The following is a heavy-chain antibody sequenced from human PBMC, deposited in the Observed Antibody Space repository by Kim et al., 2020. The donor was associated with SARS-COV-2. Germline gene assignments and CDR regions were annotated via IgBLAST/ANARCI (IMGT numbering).Heavy chain of an antibody. V-gene: IGHV3-7*01. CDR1: GFTFSSYW. D-gene: IGHD6-13*01. CDR3: ARDLSSSWPGYYYYYYGMDV. J-gene: IGHJ6*02. CDR2: IKQDGSEK. Sequence: GGSLRLSCAASGFTFSSYWMSWVRQAPGKGLEWVANIKQDGSEKYCVDSVKGRFTISRDNAKNSLYLQMNSLRAEDTAVYYCARDLSSSWPGYYYYYYGMDVWGQGTTVTVSS.